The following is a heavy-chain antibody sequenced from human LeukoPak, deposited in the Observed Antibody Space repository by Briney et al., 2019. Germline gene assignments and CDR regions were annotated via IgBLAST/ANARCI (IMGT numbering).Heavy chain of an antibody. CDR3: AKDHPDTAMVREIVFDY. Sequence: SETLTLTCTVSGGSISSYYWSWIRQPPGKGLEWIGYIYYSGSTNYNPSLKSRVTISVDTSKNQFSLKLSSVTAADTAVYYCAKDHPDTAMVREIVFDYWGQGTLVTVSS. CDR1: GGSISSYY. D-gene: IGHD5-18*01. J-gene: IGHJ4*02. V-gene: IGHV4-59*12. CDR2: IYYSGST.